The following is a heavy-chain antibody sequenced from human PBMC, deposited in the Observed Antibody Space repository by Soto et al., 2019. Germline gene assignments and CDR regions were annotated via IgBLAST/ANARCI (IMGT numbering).Heavy chain of an antibody. V-gene: IGHV1-2*02. CDR2: INPNSGAI. D-gene: IGHD3-16*02. Sequence: QVQLVQSGAEVKKPGASVKVSCKASGYTFTGYYIHWVRQAPGHGLEWMGWINPNSGAINYAQKFQGRVTMTRDTSISTAYMELRRLRSDDTAVYYCARGVRGDMITFGGVIGDAIDKWGQGTMVTDSS. CDR3: ARGVRGDMITFGGVIGDAIDK. CDR1: GYTFTGYY. J-gene: IGHJ3*02.